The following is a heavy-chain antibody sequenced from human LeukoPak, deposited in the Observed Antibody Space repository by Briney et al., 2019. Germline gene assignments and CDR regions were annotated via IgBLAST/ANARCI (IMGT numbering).Heavy chain of an antibody. V-gene: IGHV4-59*12. D-gene: IGHD5-24*01. CDR1: GGSISSYY. Sequence: SETLSLTCTVSGGSISSYYWSWIRQPPGKGREGIGYIYYSGSTNYNPSLKSRVTISVDTSKNQFSLELSSVTAADTAVYYCARKRGWLQLTYFDYWGQGTLVTVSS. J-gene: IGHJ4*02. CDR3: ARKRGWLQLTYFDY. CDR2: IYYSGST.